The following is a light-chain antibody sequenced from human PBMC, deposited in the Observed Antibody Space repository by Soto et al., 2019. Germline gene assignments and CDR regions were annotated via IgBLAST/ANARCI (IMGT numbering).Light chain of an antibody. CDR3: SSYTSSSTPVV. Sequence: QSALNQPRSVSGSPGQSVTISCTGTSSDVGTYKDVSWYQQHPGKAPKLMIYEVSKRPSGVPDRFSGSKSGNTASLNISGLQAEDEADYHCSSYTSSSTPVVFGGGTKVTV. J-gene: IGLJ2*01. CDR1: SSDVGTYKD. V-gene: IGLV2-18*02. CDR2: EVS.